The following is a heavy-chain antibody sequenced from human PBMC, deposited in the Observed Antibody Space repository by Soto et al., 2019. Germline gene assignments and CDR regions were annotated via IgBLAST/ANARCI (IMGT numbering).Heavy chain of an antibody. CDR3: ATVLNDAFDI. Sequence: QLQLQESGAGLVKPSETLSLTCTVSGGSIRSAGHSWGWIRQTPEKGLEWIAYIYHSGSTFYNPSLRSRFTLSLDTSKTQFSLKGNSVTAADTAVYYCATVLNDAFDIWGQGAMVIVSS. CDR2: IYHSGST. D-gene: IGHD3-16*01. V-gene: IGHV4-30-2*01. J-gene: IGHJ3*02. CDR1: GGSIRSAGHS.